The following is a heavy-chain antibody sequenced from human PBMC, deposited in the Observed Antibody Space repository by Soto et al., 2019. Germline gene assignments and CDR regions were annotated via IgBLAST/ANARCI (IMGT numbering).Heavy chain of an antibody. J-gene: IGHJ4*02. Sequence: EVQLVESGGGLVQPGGSLRLSCAGSGFTFSGYWMHWVRQAPGKGPVWVSRLNPNGTFTTNADSVKGRFTISRDNAKNRVYLELNSLRADDTGVCYCAIGGTSTTYGGLFYNWRQGTLVTVSS. V-gene: IGHV3-74*01. CDR2: LNPNGTFT. CDR3: AIGGTSTTYGGLFYN. CDR1: GFTFSGYW. D-gene: IGHD2-2*01.